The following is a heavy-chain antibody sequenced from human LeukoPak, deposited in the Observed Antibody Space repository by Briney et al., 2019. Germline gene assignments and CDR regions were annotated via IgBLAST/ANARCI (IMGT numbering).Heavy chain of an antibody. D-gene: IGHD2-2*02. V-gene: IGHV4-31*03. CDR3: ARGLEDIVVVPAAIGWLEL. CDR2: IYYSGST. CDR1: GGSISSGGYY. Sequence: SQTLSLTCTVSGGSISSGGYYWSWIRPHPGKGLEWIGYIYYSGSTYYNPSLKSRVTISVDTSKNQFYLKLSSVTAADTAVYYCARGLEDIVVVPAAIGWLELWGQGTLVTVSS. J-gene: IGHJ5*02.